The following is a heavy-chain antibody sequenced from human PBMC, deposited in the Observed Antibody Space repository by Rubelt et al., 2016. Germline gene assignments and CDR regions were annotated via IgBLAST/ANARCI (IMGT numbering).Heavy chain of an antibody. Sequence: QLQLQESGPGLVKPSETLSLTCTVSGGSISTSSYYWGWIRQPPGKGLEWIGNIHYTGSTYHNPSFKIRVTISIDTSKHQFFLKLSSLTAADTAVYYCARAGFSGYDPFDYWGQGTLVTVSS. CDR3: ARAGFSGYDPFDY. D-gene: IGHD5-12*01. V-gene: IGHV4-39*07. CDR1: GGSISTSSYY. J-gene: IGHJ4*02. CDR2: IHYTGST.